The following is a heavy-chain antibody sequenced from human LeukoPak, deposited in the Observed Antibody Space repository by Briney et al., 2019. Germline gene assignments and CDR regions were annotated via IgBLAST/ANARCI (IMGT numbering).Heavy chain of an antibody. J-gene: IGHJ4*02. V-gene: IGHV4-34*01. D-gene: IGHD6-19*01. CDR2: INHSGST. CDR3: ARAGDLETVAAMVPVGNKGYYFDY. CDR1: GGSFSGYY. Sequence: SETLSLTCAVYGGSFSGYYWSWIRQPPGKGLEWIGEINHSGSTNYNPSLKSRVTISVDTSKNQFSLKLSSVTAADTAVYYCARAGDLETVAAMVPVGNKGYYFDYWGQGTLVTVSS.